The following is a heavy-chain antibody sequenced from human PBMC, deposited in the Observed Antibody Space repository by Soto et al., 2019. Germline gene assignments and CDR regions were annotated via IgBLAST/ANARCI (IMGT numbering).Heavy chain of an antibody. CDR1: GGSINSGDYY. D-gene: IGHD3-10*01. V-gene: IGHV4-30-4*01. J-gene: IGHJ6*02. Sequence: PSETLSLTCTVSGGSINSGDYYWTWVHQPPGKGLEWIGNIFHSGSTYYTPSLQSRVTISLDTSKNHFSLKLSSVTPADTAVYYCARDRYYGSGTYYNFYSGMDVWGQGTTVTVS. CDR2: IFHSGST. CDR3: ARDRYYGSGTYYNFYSGMDV.